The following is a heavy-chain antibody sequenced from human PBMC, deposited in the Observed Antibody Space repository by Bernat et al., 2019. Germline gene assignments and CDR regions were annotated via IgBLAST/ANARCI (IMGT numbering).Heavy chain of an antibody. V-gene: IGHV3-33*01. CDR3: ARGLWFGELFYGMDV. J-gene: IGHJ6*02. D-gene: IGHD3-10*01. Sequence: QVQLVESGGGVVQPGRSLRLSCAASGFTFSSYGMHWVRQAPGKGLEWVAVIWYDGSNKYYADSVKGRFTISRDNSKNTLYLQMNSLRAEDTAVYYRARGLWFGELFYGMDVWGQGTTVTVSS. CDR1: GFTFSSYG. CDR2: IWYDGSNK.